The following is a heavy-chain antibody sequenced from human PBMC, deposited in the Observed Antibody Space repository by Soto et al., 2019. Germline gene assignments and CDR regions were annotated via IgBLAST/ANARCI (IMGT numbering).Heavy chain of an antibody. D-gene: IGHD6-6*01. CDR2: MYYSGRT. Sequence: SETLSLTCTVSGGSISSSSYYWGWIRQPPGKGLEWIGTMYYSGRTYYNPSLKSRVTISVDTSKNQFSLKLNSATAADTAVYYCVIVIEARTEGPFDICGQGTMVTVSS. J-gene: IGHJ3*02. CDR1: GGSISSSSYY. V-gene: IGHV4-39*01. CDR3: VIVIEARTEGPFDI.